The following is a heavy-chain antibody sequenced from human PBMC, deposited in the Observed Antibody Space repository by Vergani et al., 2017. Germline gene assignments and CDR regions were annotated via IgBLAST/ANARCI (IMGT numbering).Heavy chain of an antibody. V-gene: IGHV4-31*03. J-gene: IGHJ6*03. CDR3: ARVSEARCSSTSCYTGYYYYYMDV. CDR1: GGSIRSGGYY. Sequence: QVQLQESGPGLVKPSQTLSLTCTVSGGSIRSGGYYWSWIRQHPGKGLEWIGYIYYSGSTYYNPSLKSRVTISVDTSKNQFSLKLSSVTAADTAVYYCARVSEARCSSTSCYTGYYYYYMDVWGKGTTVTVSS. D-gene: IGHD2-2*02. CDR2: IYYSGST.